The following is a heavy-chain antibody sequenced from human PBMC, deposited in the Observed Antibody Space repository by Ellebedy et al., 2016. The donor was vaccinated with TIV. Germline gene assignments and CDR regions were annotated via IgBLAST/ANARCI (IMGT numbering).Heavy chain of an antibody. V-gene: IGHV1-69*13. D-gene: IGHD6-13*01. J-gene: IGHJ3*02. Sequence: AASVKVSCKASGGTFSSYAISWVRQAPGQGLEWMGGIIPIFGTANYAQKFQGRVTITADESTSTAYMELSSLRSEDTAVYYCERGTVYSCSWYWGAFDIWGQGTMVTVSS. CDR3: ERGTVYSCSWYWGAFDI. CDR2: IIPIFGTA. CDR1: GGTFSSYA.